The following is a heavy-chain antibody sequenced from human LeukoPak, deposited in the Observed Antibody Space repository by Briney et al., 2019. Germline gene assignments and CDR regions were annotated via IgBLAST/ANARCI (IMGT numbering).Heavy chain of an antibody. V-gene: IGHV3-30*02. J-gene: IGHJ4*02. CDR1: GFTFGRCG. CDR2: IQYDGSNE. CDR3: AKDRDSLYCSGGSCYFDY. Sequence: GGSLRLSCAASGFTFGRCGMHWVRQAPGKGLEWVAFIQYDGSNENYADSVRGRFTVSRDNSNNMLYLQMNSLRAEDTAVYYCAKDRDSLYCSGGSCYFDYWGQGTLVTVSS. D-gene: IGHD2-15*01.